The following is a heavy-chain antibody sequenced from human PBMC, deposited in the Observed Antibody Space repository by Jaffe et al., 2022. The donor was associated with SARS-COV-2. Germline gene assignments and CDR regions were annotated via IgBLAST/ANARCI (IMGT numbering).Heavy chain of an antibody. D-gene: IGHD2-21*01. Sequence: QVTLRESGPALVKPTQTLTLTCTFSGFSLSTSGMCVSWIRQPPGKALEWLALIDWDDDKYYSTSLKTRLTISKDTSKNQVVLTMTNMDPVDTATYYCARHDSVGILSGDAFDIWGQGTMVTVSS. CDR2: IDWDDDK. CDR3: ARHDSVGILSGDAFDI. CDR1: GFSLSTSGMC. V-gene: IGHV2-70*01. J-gene: IGHJ3*02.